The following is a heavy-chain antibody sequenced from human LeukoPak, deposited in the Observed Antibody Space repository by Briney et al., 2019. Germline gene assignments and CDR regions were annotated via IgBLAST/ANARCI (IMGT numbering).Heavy chain of an antibody. CDR2: IRFDGINT. D-gene: IGHD4-17*01. CDR3: AKSGGDYGDYSYYYYYMDV. Sequence: PGGSLRLSCEASGFTFSSYGMHWVRQAPGKGLEWVAFIRFDGINTYYADSVKGRFTISRDNSKNTLYLQMNSLRAEDTAVYYCAKSGGDYGDYSYYYYYMDVWGKGTTVTISS. J-gene: IGHJ6*03. CDR1: GFTFSSYG. V-gene: IGHV3-30*02.